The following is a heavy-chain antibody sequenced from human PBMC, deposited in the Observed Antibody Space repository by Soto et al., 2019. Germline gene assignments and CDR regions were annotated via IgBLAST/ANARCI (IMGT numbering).Heavy chain of an antibody. CDR3: ARDRIAAAGGAFDY. CDR1: GGTFSSYA. J-gene: IGHJ4*02. D-gene: IGHD6-13*01. Sequence: QVQLVQSGAEVKKPGSSVKVSCKASGGTFSSYAISWVRQAPGQGLEWMGGIIPIFGTANYAQKFQGRVTITADESTSTAYMELSSLRSEDTAVYYCARDRIAAAGGAFDYWGQATLVTVSS. CDR2: IIPIFGTA. V-gene: IGHV1-69*12.